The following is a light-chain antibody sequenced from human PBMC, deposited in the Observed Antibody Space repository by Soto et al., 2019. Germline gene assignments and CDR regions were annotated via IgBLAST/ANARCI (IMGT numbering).Light chain of an antibody. V-gene: IGKV2-30*02. CDR2: KVS. CDR3: MLGTHWLSMT. CDR1: QSLVHSDGNTC. Sequence: DGVLTQSPLSLPATRRQPASISCTSSQSLVHSDGNTCLNGVQQRPGQSPRRLIYKVSNRDSGGPDRCSGSRSGSDFTLKISRVEADDVGVYYCMLGTHWLSMTFGQGTRLEIK. J-gene: IGKJ5*01.